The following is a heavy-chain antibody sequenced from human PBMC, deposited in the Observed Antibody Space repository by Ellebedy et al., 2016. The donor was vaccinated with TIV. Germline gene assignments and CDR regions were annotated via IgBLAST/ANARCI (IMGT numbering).Heavy chain of an antibody. CDR3: AKSPGDTPMVDGYHFDY. Sequence: PGGSLRLSCAASGFTFSSYAMTWVRQAPGKGLEWVSLISGSGGSTYYADSVKGRFTISRDNSKNTLYLQMNSLRADDAALYYFAKSPGDTPMVDGYHFDYWGRGTLVTVSS. D-gene: IGHD5-18*01. CDR2: ISGSGGST. V-gene: IGHV3-23*01. J-gene: IGHJ4*02. CDR1: GFTFSSYA.